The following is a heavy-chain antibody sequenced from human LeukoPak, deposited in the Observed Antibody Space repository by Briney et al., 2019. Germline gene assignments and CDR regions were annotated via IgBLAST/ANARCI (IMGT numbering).Heavy chain of an antibody. Sequence: GSLRLSCAASGFTFSDYYMSWVRQAPGKGLEWVAVIWYDGSNKNYADSVKGRFTISRDNSKNTLYLQMNSLRAEDTAVYYCARGGRTTWHGMDVWGQGTTVTVSS. CDR1: GFTFSDYY. CDR3: ARGGRTTWHGMDV. CDR2: IWYDGSNK. D-gene: IGHD4-17*01. J-gene: IGHJ6*02. V-gene: IGHV3-33*08.